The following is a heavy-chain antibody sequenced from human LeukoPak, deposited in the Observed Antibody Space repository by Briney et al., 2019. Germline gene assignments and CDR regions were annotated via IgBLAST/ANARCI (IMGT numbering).Heavy chain of an antibody. Sequence: SETPSLTCAVYGGSFSAYYWSWIRQPPGKGLEWIGEINHSGSTNYSPSLKSRVTISIDTSKNQFSLKLSSVTAADTAVYYCAXXXXGSSSSGPPVWGQGTTVTVSS. D-gene: IGHD1-26*01. CDR2: INHSGST. V-gene: IGHV4-34*01. CDR3: AXXXXGSSSSGPPV. J-gene: IGHJ6*02. CDR1: GGSFSAYY.